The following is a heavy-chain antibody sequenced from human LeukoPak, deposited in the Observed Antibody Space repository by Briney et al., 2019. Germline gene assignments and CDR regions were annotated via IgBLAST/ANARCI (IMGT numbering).Heavy chain of an antibody. V-gene: IGHV3-74*01. CDR2: IIQDGSST. CDR1: GITLSNYW. J-gene: IGHJ4*02. Sequence: GGSLRLSCAASGITLSNYWMHWVRQAPGKGLVWVSHIIQDGSSTFYADSVKGRFTISRDNAKNTLYLQMNGLRAEDTAVYYCATDDYRGLGYWGQGTLVTVSS. D-gene: IGHD4-11*01. CDR3: ATDDYRGLGY.